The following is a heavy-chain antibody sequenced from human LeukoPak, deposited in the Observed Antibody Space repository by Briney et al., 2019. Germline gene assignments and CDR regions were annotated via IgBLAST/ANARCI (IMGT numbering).Heavy chain of an antibody. V-gene: IGHV7-4-1*02. Sequence: EASVTVSCTASGYTFNEFAIHWVRQAPGQGLEWMGWINTNTGSPTYAQGLTGRFVFSLDTSVSTAFLQISSLKAEDTALYYCVRGIDTTGYFNYWGQGTLVTVSS. CDR2: INTNTGSP. D-gene: IGHD3-22*01. CDR1: GYTFNEFA. J-gene: IGHJ4*02. CDR3: VRGIDTTGYFNY.